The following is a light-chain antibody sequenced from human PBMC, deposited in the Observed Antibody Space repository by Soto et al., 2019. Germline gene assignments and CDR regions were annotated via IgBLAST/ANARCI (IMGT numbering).Light chain of an antibody. J-gene: IGKJ4*01. Sequence: LSSAPATLSLSSGERVTLSWRVRQSASSSYLVWYRQKPGQSPSLLIYGASSWATGIPDRFSGSGSGTDFTLTISRLEAEDFGVYYCQQDGSSPLTFGVGTKVDNK. V-gene: IGKV3-20*01. CDR3: QQDGSSPLT. CDR2: GAS. CDR1: QSASSSY.